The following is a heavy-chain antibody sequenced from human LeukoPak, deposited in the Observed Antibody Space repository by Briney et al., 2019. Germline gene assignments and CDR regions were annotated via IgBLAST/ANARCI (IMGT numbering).Heavy chain of an antibody. CDR2: INPYSGDT. J-gene: IGHJ4*02. D-gene: IGHD6-19*01. V-gene: IGHV1-2*02. CDR1: GYTFTDFY. CDR3: ARLPVTGSGDY. Sequence: VSVRVSCKASGYTFTDFYLHWVRQAPGQGLVWMGWINPYSGDTRYAEKFQGRVTMTRDTSNSTVYMEVNSLKSDDTAVYYCARLPVTGSGDYWGQGTLVVVSS.